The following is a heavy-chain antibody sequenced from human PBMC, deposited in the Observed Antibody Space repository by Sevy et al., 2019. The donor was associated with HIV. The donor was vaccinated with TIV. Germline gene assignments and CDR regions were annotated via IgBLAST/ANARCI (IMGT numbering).Heavy chain of an antibody. V-gene: IGHV3-21*01. Sequence: GGSLRLSCAASGFTFSTYSMNWVRQAPGKGLEWVSSISRSNTYIYYADSVKGRFTISRDDAKNSLFLQMNILRAEDTAVYYCARDFGGLNYFDYWGQGTLVTVSS. D-gene: IGHD2-15*01. J-gene: IGHJ4*02. CDR3: ARDFGGLNYFDY. CDR1: GFTFSTYS. CDR2: ISRSNTYI.